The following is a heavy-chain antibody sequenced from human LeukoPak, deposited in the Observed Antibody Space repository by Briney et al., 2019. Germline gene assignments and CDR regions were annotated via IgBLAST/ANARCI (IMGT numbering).Heavy chain of an antibody. V-gene: IGHV3-23*01. CDR2: ISGSGDST. CDR1: GFTFSCYA. Sequence: GGSLRLSCAASGFTFSCYAMSWVRQAPGKGLEWVSAISGSGDSTYYADSVKGRFTISRDDSKNTLYLQMNSLRAEDTAIYYCAKDLNADSPYYFNYWGQGTLVTVSS. J-gene: IGHJ4*02. D-gene: IGHD5-18*01. CDR3: AKDLNADSPYYFNY.